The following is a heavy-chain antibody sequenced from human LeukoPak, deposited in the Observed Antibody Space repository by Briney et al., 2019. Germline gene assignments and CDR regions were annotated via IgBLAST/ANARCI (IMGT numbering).Heavy chain of an antibody. CDR1: GFTFSSYA. V-gene: IGHV3-23*01. Sequence: GGSLRLSCAASGFTFSSYAMSWVRQAPGKGLEWVSGISGSGDNTYYADSVKGRFTISRDNSKNTLYVQVNSLGTEDTAAYYCAKEFNRGLPDYWGQGTLVTVPS. CDR3: AKEFNRGLPDY. D-gene: IGHD2-21*01. J-gene: IGHJ4*02. CDR2: ISGSGDNT.